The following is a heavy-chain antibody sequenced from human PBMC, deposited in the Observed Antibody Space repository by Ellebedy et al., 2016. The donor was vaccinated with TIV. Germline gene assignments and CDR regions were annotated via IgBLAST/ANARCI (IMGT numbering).Heavy chain of an antibody. Sequence: AASVKVSCKASGYTFTGYYMHWVRQAPGQGLEWMGWINPNSGGTNYAQKFQGRVTMTRDTSISTAYMELRSLRSDDTAVYHCARVGQSCTNGVCYSFFDYWGQGTLVTVSS. J-gene: IGHJ4*02. CDR2: INPNSGGT. V-gene: IGHV1-2*02. D-gene: IGHD2-8*01. CDR3: ARVGQSCTNGVCYSFFDY. CDR1: GYTFTGYY.